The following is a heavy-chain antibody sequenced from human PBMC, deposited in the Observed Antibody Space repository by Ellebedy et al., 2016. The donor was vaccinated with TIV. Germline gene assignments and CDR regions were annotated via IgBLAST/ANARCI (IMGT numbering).Heavy chain of an antibody. D-gene: IGHD2-15*01. Sequence: GESLKISCAASGFTFSSYSMNWVRQAPGKGLEWVSSISSSSSYIYYADSVKGRFTISRDNSKNTLYLQMNSLRAEDTAVYYCARGNIVVVVAATLNYWGQGTLVTVSS. CDR3: ARGNIVVVVAATLNY. J-gene: IGHJ4*02. V-gene: IGHV3-21*01. CDR1: GFTFSSYS. CDR2: ISSSSSYI.